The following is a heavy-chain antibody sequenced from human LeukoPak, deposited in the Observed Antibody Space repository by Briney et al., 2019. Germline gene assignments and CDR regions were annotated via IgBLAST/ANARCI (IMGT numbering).Heavy chain of an antibody. V-gene: IGHV3-23*01. CDR2: ISGSGGST. CDR3: ARTRTSDY. CDR1: GFXFTSYA. D-gene: IGHD1-14*01. Sequence: GGSLRLSCAASGFXFTSYAISWVRQAPGKGLEWVSAISGSGGSTYYADSVKGRFTVSRDNSKNMLYLQMNSLRAEDTALYYCARTRTSDYWGQGTLVTVSS. J-gene: IGHJ4*02.